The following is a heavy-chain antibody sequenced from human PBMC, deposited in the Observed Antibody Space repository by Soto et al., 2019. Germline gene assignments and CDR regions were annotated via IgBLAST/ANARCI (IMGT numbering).Heavy chain of an antibody. D-gene: IGHD2-15*01. J-gene: IGHJ4*02. V-gene: IGHV1-69*04. CDR3: ARVCSGGSCLEY. CDR2: IIPILGVA. Sequence: QVQLVQSGAEVKKPGSSVKVSCKASGDTFRNYAISWVRQAPGQGPEWMGRIIPILGVANYTQKFQDRVTITADKSTSTADMELSSLTSEDTAVDYCARVCSGGSCLEYWGQGTLVTVSS. CDR1: GDTFRNYA.